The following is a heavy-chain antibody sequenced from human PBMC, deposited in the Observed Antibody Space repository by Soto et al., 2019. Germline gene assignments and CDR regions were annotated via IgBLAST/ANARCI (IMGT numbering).Heavy chain of an antibody. CDR2: IKSKTDGGTT. J-gene: IGHJ4*02. D-gene: IGHD1-1*01. CDR3: TTKSDWNEIDY. V-gene: IGHV3-15*01. CDR1: GFTFSNAW. Sequence: EVQLVESGGGLVKPGGSLRLSCAASGFTFSNAWMSWVRQAPGKGLEWVGRIKSKTDGGTTDYAAPVKGRFTISRDDSKNTLYLHMNSLKTEDTAVYYCTTKSDWNEIDYWGQGTLVTVSS.